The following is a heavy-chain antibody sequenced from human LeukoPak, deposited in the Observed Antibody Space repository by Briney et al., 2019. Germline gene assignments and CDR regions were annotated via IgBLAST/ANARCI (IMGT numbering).Heavy chain of an antibody. J-gene: IGHJ4*02. CDR2: IGKDGSGN. D-gene: IGHD2/OR15-2a*01. CDR3: ARDLDFYATDY. V-gene: IGHV3-7*01. Sequence: GGSLRLSCAASGFSLSRYWMSWVRQAPGKGLEWVANIGKDGSGNHYVDSVKGRFTISRDNAKNSPYLQMNSLRADDTAVYYCARDLDFYATDYWGQGTLVTVSS. CDR1: GFSLSRYW.